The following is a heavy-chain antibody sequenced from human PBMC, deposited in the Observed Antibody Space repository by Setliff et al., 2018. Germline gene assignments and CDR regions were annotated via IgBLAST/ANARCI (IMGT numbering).Heavy chain of an antibody. D-gene: IGHD6-19*01. CDR3: ARVTSGRLDFDY. J-gene: IGHJ4*02. V-gene: IGHV1-46*01. CDR2: INPTGGST. CDR1: GYTFTSYY. Sequence: GASVKVSCKASGYTFTSYYMHWVRQAPGQGLEWMGLINPTGGSTSYAQKFQGRVTVTTDTSTTTAYMELRSLRADDTAVYYCARVTSGRLDFDYWGQGTPVTVSS.